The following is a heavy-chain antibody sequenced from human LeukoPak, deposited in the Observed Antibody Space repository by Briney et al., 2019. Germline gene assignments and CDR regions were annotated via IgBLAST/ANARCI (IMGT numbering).Heavy chain of an antibody. J-gene: IGHJ6*03. CDR1: GGSINNYY. CDR3: ARDLRGTSAMDV. CDR2: IYTGGTT. Sequence: SETLSLTCTVSGGSINNYYWSWIRQPAGKRLEWIGHIYTGGTTNYNPSLKSRVTISVDTSNNQFSLKLSSVTAADTAVYYCARDLRGTSAMDVWGKGTTVTVSS. V-gene: IGHV4-4*07. D-gene: IGHD2-2*01.